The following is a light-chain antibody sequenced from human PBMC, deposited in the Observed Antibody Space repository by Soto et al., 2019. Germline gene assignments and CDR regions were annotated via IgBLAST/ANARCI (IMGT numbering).Light chain of an antibody. J-gene: IGLJ2*01. CDR1: SSNIGAGYD. CDR3: QSYDSGLSVV. Sequence: QSVLTQPPSVSGAPGQRVTISCTGSSSNIGAGYDVHWYQQLPGTAPKLLIYGNSNRPSGVPDRFSGSKSGTSASLAITGLKAEDEADYYCQSYDSGLSVVFGGGTKLTVL. V-gene: IGLV1-40*01. CDR2: GNS.